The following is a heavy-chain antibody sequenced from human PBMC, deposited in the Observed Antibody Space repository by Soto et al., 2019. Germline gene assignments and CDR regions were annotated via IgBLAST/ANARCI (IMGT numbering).Heavy chain of an antibody. D-gene: IGHD1-1*01. CDR2: ISAYNGNT. J-gene: IGHJ4*02. V-gene: IGHV1-18*01. CDR1: GYTFTSYG. Sequence: QVQLVQSGAEVKKPGASVKVSCKASGYTFTSYGISWVRQAPGQGLEWMGWISAYNGNTNYAQKLQGRVTMTTDTSTSTANMELRSLRSDDTALYYCTRDSTMYKADYWGQGTLVTVSS. CDR3: TRDSTMYKADY.